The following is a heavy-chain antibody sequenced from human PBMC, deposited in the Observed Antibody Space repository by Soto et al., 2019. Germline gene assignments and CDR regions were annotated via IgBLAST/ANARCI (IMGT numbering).Heavy chain of an antibody. CDR2: MNEDGGTT. J-gene: IGHJ6*02. CDR3: ASDLSGRADV. Sequence: GGSLRLSCAASGFTFSSYWMRWVRQAPGKGLAWVSRMNEDGGTTDYADSVKGRFTISRDNAKNTLYLQMNSLRVEDTAVYYCASDLSGRADVWGQGTTVTVSS. V-gene: IGHV3-74*01. CDR1: GFTFSSYW. D-gene: IGHD3-10*01.